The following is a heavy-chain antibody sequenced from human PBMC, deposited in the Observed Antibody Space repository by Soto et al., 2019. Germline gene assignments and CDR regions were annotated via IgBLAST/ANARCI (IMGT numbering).Heavy chain of an antibody. CDR3: ASEYNSDAFDI. V-gene: IGHV3-7*03. D-gene: IGHD1-1*01. CDR1: GFTFSSYW. Sequence: PVGSLRLSCAASGFTFSSYWMSWVRQAPGKGLEWVANIKQDGSEKYYVDSVKGRFTISRDNAKNSLYLQMNSLRAEDTAVYYCASEYNSDAFDIWGQGTMVTVSS. CDR2: IKQDGSEK. J-gene: IGHJ3*02.